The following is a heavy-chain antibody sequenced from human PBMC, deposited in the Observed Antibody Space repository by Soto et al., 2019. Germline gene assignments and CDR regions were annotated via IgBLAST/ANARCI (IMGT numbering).Heavy chain of an antibody. D-gene: IGHD2-2*01. J-gene: IGHJ6*02. CDR3: ARDGRYCSSTSCYFSGMDV. CDR1: GGTLSNYA. CDR2: IIPIFGTA. V-gene: IGHV1-69*13. Sequence: SVKVSCKASGGTLSNYAISWVRQAPGQGLEWMGGIIPIFGTANYAQKFQGRVTITADESTSTAYMELSSLRSEDTAVYYCARDGRYCSSTSCYFSGMDVWGQGTTVTVSS.